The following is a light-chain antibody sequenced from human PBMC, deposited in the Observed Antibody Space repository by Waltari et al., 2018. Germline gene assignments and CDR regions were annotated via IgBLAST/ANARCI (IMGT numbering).Light chain of an antibody. CDR3: GTWDVSPGAGA. Sequence: QSVLTQPPSVSAAPGQRVTIPCPGSSSHIGSRSVSWYQQVPGTAPKLLIYENDKRPSGISDRFSGSKSGTSATLGITGLQTGDEADYYCGTWDVSPGAGAFGGGTKLTVL. J-gene: IGLJ3*02. CDR2: END. CDR1: SSHIGSRS. V-gene: IGLV1-51*02.